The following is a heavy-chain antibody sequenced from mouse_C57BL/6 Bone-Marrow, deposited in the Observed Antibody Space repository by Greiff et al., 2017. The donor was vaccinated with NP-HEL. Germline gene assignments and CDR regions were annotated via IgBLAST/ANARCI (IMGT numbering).Heavy chain of an antibody. CDR1: GFNIKDYY. V-gene: IGHV14-1*01. CDR2: IDPEDGDT. CDR3: TLNDWYFDV. J-gene: IGHJ1*03. Sequence: EVQLQQSGAELVRPGASVKLSCTASGFNIKDYYMHWVKQRPEQGLEWIGRIDPEDGDTESAPKFHGKGTMTAATSSNTAYLQFSSLTSEDTAVYYCTLNDWYFDVWGTGTTVTVSS.